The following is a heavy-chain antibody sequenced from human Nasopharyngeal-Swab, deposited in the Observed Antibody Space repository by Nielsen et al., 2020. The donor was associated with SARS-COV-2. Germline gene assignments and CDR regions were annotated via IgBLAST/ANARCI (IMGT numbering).Heavy chain of an antibody. V-gene: IGHV1-18*04. CDR1: GYTFTSYG. Sequence: ASVKVSCKASGYTFTSYGISWVRQAPGQGLAWMGWISAYNGNTNYAQKLQGRVTMTTDTSTSTAYMELRSLRSDDTAVYYCARAPDYDFWSGIYYYYYYYMDVWGKGTTVTVSS. J-gene: IGHJ6*03. D-gene: IGHD3-3*01. CDR2: ISAYNGNT. CDR3: ARAPDYDFWSGIYYYYYYYMDV.